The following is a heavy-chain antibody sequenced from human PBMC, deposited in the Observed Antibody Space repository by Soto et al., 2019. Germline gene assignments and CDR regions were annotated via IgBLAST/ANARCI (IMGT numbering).Heavy chain of an antibody. D-gene: IGHD3-10*01. CDR3: ARGRSVWFGELSGNWFDP. V-gene: IGHV4-31*03. J-gene: IGHJ5*02. Sequence: SETLSLTCTVSGGSISSGGYYWSWIRQHPGKGLEWIGYIYYSGSTYYNPSLKSRVTISVDTSKNQFSLKLSSVTAADTAVYYCARGRSVWFGELSGNWFDPWGQGTLVTVPQ. CDR1: GGSISSGGYY. CDR2: IYYSGST.